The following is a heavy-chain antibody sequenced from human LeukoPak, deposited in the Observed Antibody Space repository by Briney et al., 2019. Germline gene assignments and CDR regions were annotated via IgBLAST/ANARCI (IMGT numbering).Heavy chain of an antibody. J-gene: IGHJ6*03. D-gene: IGHD4-23*01. Sequence: ASVKVSCKASGHTFTSYDINWVRQATGQGLEWMGWMNPDSGNTGYAQKFQGRVTITRNTSISTAYMELSSLRSEDTAVYYCARESGYGGYYYYYYMDVWGKGTTVTVSS. V-gene: IGHV1-8*03. CDR1: GHTFTSYD. CDR2: MNPDSGNT. CDR3: ARESGYGGYYYYYYMDV.